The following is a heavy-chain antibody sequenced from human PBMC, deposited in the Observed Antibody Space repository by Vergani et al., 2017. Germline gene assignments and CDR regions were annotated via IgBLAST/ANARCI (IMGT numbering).Heavy chain of an antibody. CDR1: GYSITSGYY. D-gene: IGHD3-10*01. Sequence: QVQLLESGPGLLKPSETLSLTCSVSGYSITSGYYLGWIRQPPGQGREWIGSIYHTGSAYYNPSLKSRVTVSVDTSRNQVALKLNSVTAADTAVYYCVRTVALWFGETKDGGWFDPWGQGTLVTVTS. CDR3: VRTVALWFGETKDGGWFDP. V-gene: IGHV4-38-2*01. CDR2: IYHTGSA. J-gene: IGHJ5*02.